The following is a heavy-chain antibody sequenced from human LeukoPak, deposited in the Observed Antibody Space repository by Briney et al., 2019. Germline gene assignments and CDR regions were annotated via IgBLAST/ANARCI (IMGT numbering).Heavy chain of an antibody. D-gene: IGHD6-13*01. CDR3: ARAYSSSWLYYYYYYMDV. J-gene: IGHJ6*03. V-gene: IGHV1-18*01. Sequence: ASVKVSCKASGYTFTSYGISWVRQAPGQGIEWMGWISAYNGNTNYAQKLQGRVTMTTDTSTSTAYMELRSLRSDDTAVYYCARAYSSSWLYYYYYYMDVWGKGTTVTVSS. CDR2: ISAYNGNT. CDR1: GYTFTSYG.